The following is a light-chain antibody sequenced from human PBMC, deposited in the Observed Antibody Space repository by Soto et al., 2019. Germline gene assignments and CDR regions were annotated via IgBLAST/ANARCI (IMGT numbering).Light chain of an antibody. CDR3: QQYGSSPST. CDR1: QSVSSSY. CDR2: GAS. Sequence: EIVLTQSPGTLSLSPGERATLSCRASQSVSSSYLAWYQQKPGQAPRLLIYGASSRATGIPDRFSGSGSGTDFTLTISRLEPEECAVYYCQQYGSSPSTFGQGTKLEIK. V-gene: IGKV3-20*01. J-gene: IGKJ2*02.